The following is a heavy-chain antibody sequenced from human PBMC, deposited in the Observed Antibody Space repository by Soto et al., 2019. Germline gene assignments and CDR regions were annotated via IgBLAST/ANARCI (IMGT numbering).Heavy chain of an antibody. J-gene: IGHJ4*02. CDR3: AREAITIFGVVIMSLNY. D-gene: IGHD3-3*01. Sequence: QVQLVQSGAEVKKPGASVKVSCKASGYTFTSYAMHWVRQAPGQRLEWMGWINAGNGNTKYSQKFQGRVTITRDTGGSTAYMERSSLRSEDTAVYYCAREAITIFGVVIMSLNYWGQGTLVTVSS. CDR1: GYTFTSYA. V-gene: IGHV1-3*01. CDR2: INAGNGNT.